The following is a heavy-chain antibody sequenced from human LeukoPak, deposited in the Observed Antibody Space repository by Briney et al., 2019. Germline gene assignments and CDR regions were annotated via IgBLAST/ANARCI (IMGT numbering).Heavy chain of an antibody. CDR1: GGSISSSSYY. V-gene: IGHV4-39*07. CDR3: ARDKPVTMVRGVILTNYYYYMDV. CDR2: IYYSGST. J-gene: IGHJ6*03. D-gene: IGHD3-10*01. Sequence: PSGTLSLTCTVSGGSISSSSYYWGWNRQPPGKGREWIVSIYYSGSTYYDPSLKSLVTITVDPSKNHFSLKLSSVPAADTAVYYCARDKPVTMVRGVILTNYYYYMDVWGKGTTVTISS.